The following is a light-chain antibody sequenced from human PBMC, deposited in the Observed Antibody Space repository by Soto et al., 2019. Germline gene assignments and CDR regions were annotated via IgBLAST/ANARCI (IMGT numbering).Light chain of an antibody. J-gene: IGLJ3*02. V-gene: IGLV2-18*01. CDR1: SSDVGSYNR. Sequence: QSALTQPPSVSGSPGQSVTISCTGTSSDVGSYNRVSWYQQPPGTAPKLMIYEVSNRPSGVPDRFSGSKSGNTASLTISGLQAEDEADYYCSLYTSSRVFGGGTQLTVL. CDR3: SLYTSSRV. CDR2: EVS.